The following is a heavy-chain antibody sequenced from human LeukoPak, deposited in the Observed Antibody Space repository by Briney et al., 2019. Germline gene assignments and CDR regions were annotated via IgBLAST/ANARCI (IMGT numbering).Heavy chain of an antibody. V-gene: IGHV1-69*01. Sequence: GSSVTVSCKASGGTFSSYAISWVRQAPGQGLEWMGGIIPIFGTANYAQKFQGRVTITADESTSTAYMELSSLRSEDTAVYYCARGTGSYYYGSGSYWPSYYFDYWGQGTLVTVSS. J-gene: IGHJ4*02. CDR3: ARGTGSYYYGSGSYWPSYYFDY. D-gene: IGHD3-10*01. CDR1: GGTFSSYA. CDR2: IIPIFGTA.